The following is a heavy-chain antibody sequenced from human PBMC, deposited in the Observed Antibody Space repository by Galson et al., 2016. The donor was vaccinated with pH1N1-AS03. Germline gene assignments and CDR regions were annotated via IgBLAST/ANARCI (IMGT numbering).Heavy chain of an antibody. V-gene: IGHV3-30*03. Sequence: SLRLSCAASGFTINKYGMHWVRQAPGKGLEWVAVLSYDDTYKYYAESVKGRFSIFRDMSDNTLYLQMGSLRPEDTAIYFCARGLQKPSQLWLLAPFDIWGQGTMVSVSS. D-gene: IGHD3/OR15-3a*01. CDR2: LSYDDTYK. CDR1: GFTINKYG. J-gene: IGHJ3*02. CDR3: ARGLQKPSQLWLLAPFDI.